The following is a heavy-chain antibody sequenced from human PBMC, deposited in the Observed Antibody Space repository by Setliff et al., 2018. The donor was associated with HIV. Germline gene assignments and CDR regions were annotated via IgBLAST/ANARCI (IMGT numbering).Heavy chain of an antibody. D-gene: IGHD6-13*01. J-gene: IGHJ3*02. V-gene: IGHV1-2*06. CDR1: GYTFTGYY. CDR3: ARPSFGSSSWKNDAFDI. Sequence: ASVKVSCKASGYTFTGYYMHWVRQAPGQGLEWMGRINPNSGGTNNAQKFQGRVTMTRDTSISTAYMELNRLRSDDTAVYYCARPSFGSSSWKNDAFDIWGQGTMVTVSS. CDR2: INPNSGGT.